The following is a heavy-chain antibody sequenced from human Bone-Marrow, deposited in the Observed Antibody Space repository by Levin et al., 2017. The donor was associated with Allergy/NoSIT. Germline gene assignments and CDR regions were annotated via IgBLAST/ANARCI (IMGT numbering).Heavy chain of an antibody. V-gene: IGHV3-21*01. Sequence: GGSLRLSCVGSGFDFGPYSMNWVRQAPGKGLEWVACITSSSHYIYYADSVKVRFTISRDNAKNSLYLQMNRLTAEDTGVYYCARDYSDSDQVDYWGRGTLVTVSS. J-gene: IGHJ4*02. CDR1: GFDFGPYS. CDR2: ITSSSHYI. CDR3: ARDYSDSDQVDY. D-gene: IGHD5-12*01.